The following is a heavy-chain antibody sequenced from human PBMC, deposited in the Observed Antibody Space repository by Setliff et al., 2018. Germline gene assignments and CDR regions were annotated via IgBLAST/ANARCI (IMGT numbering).Heavy chain of an antibody. CDR3: ARDASASDGRNAFDN. D-gene: IGHD1-26*01. Sequence: LSLTCAVSGVSVTSLTWWSWVRQSPGKGLEWIGNIYFGGNTYFNPSFKSRVTMSIDTSNSQFSLKLSSVTAADTAIYYCARDASASDGRNAFDNWGQGSMVTVSS. V-gene: IGHV4-4*02. CDR2: IYFGGNT. CDR1: GVSVTSLTW. J-gene: IGHJ3*02.